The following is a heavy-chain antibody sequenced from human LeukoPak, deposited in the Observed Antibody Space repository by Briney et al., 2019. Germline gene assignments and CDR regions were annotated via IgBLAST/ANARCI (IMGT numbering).Heavy chain of an antibody. CDR2: ISSSSSYI. CDR1: GSTFSLYS. V-gene: IGHV3-21*01. J-gene: IGHJ3*02. Sequence: GGSLRLSCAASGSTFSLYSMNWVRQAPGKGLEWVSSISSSSSYIYYADSVKGRFTISRDNAKNSLYLQMNSLRAEDTAVYYCAREGGDIVGVYDAFDIWGQGTMVTVSS. D-gene: IGHD1-26*01. CDR3: AREGGDIVGVYDAFDI.